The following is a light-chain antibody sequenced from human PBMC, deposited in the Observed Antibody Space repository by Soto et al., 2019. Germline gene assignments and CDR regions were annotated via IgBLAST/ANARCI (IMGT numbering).Light chain of an antibody. V-gene: IGKV1-39*01. Sequence: DIQMTQSPSSLSASVGDRVTITCRASQSISNYLNWYQQKPGKAPKLLIYGASSFQSGVPSRFSGSGSGTDFTLTISSLQPEDFATYYCQQSYSTPITFGQGTRLEIK. CDR3: QQSYSTPIT. CDR2: GAS. CDR1: QSISNY. J-gene: IGKJ5*01.